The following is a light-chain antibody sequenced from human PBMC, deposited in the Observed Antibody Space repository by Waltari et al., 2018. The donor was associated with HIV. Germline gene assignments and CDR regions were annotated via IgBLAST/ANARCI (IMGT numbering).Light chain of an antibody. V-gene: IGLV2-11*01. Sequence: QSALTPPRSVSGSPGQSVTISCTGPTRDVGCYNFFSWYQQHPGKAPKLMIYDVSKRPSGVPDRFSGSKSGNTASLTISGLQAEDEADYYCCSYAGSFYVFGTGTKVTVL. CDR1: TRDVGCYNF. CDR2: DVS. J-gene: IGLJ1*01. CDR3: CSYAGSFYV.